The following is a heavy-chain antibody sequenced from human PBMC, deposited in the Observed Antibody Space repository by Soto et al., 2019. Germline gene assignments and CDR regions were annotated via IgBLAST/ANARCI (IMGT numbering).Heavy chain of an antibody. V-gene: IGHV3-7*01. J-gene: IGHJ4*02. CDR1: GFTFTGYC. CDR2: IKQDGSEK. Sequence: EVHLVESGGGLVRPGGSLRLSCAASGFTFTGYCMSWVRQAPGKGLEWVANIKQDGSEKYYVDSVKGRFTISRDNAENSLYLQMNILRAEDTAVYYCTRGGCRGESYCCFDFWGQGTLVTVSS. CDR3: TRGGCRGESYCCFDF. D-gene: IGHD1-26*01.